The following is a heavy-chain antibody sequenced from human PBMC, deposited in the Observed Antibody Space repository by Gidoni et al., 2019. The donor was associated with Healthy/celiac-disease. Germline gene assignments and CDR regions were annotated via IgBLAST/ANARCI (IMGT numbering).Heavy chain of an antibody. Sequence: QVQLQQWGAGLLKPSETLSLTCAVYGGSFSCYYWIWIRQPPGKGMEWIGEIKHSGSTNYNPSLKSRVTIVVDTSKNQFSLKLSSVTAADTAVYYCARGGTLRVIYYGGQGTLVTVSS. CDR2: IKHSGST. J-gene: IGHJ4*02. CDR3: ARGGTLRVIYY. CDR1: GGSFSCYY. D-gene: IGHD3-10*01. V-gene: IGHV4-34*01.